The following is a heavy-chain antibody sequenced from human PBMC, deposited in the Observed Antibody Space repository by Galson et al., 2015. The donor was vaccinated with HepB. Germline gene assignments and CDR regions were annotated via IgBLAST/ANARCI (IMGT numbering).Heavy chain of an antibody. Sequence: SLRLSCAASGFTFSSYDMHWVRQATGKGLEWVSAIGTAGDTYYPGSVKGRFTISRENAKNSLYPQMNSLRAGDTAVYYCARAGGYSYGHAIDYWGQGTLVTVSS. D-gene: IGHD5-18*01. V-gene: IGHV3-13*01. CDR2: IGTAGDT. CDR1: GFTFSSYD. CDR3: ARAGGYSYGHAIDY. J-gene: IGHJ4*02.